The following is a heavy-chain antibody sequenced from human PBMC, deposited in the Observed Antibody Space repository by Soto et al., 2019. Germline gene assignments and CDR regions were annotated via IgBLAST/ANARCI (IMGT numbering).Heavy chain of an antibody. Sequence: QVQLQQWGAGLLKPSETLSLTCAVYGGSFSGYYWSWIRQPPGKGLEWIGEINHSGSTNYNPSLKSRVTRSVDTSKNQCSLKLSSVTAADTAVYYCASPLGYCTNGVCHDYWGQGTLVTVSS. CDR1: GGSFSGYY. CDR2: INHSGST. D-gene: IGHD2-8*01. V-gene: IGHV4-34*01. CDR3: ASPLGYCTNGVCHDY. J-gene: IGHJ4*02.